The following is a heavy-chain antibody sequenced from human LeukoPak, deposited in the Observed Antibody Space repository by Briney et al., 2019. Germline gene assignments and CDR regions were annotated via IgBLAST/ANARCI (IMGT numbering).Heavy chain of an antibody. V-gene: IGHV3-21*01. CDR3: ARDGLAAATLHLYFDL. D-gene: IGHD2-15*01. CDR1: GFTFSSYA. J-gene: IGHJ2*01. Sequence: GGSLRLSCATSGFTFSSYAMHWVRQAPGKGLEWVSSISSSSSYIYYADSVKGRFTISRDNAKNSLYLHMNSLRVDDTAVYYCARDGLAAATLHLYFDLWGRGTLVTVSS. CDR2: ISSSSSYI.